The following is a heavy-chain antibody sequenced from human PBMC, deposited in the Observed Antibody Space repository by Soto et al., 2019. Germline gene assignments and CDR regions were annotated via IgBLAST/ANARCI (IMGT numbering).Heavy chain of an antibody. CDR3: AGGSGSYYY. CDR2: IYHSGST. D-gene: IGHD3-10*01. J-gene: IGHJ4*02. V-gene: IGHV4-30-2*01. CDR1: GGSISSGGYS. Sequence: QLQLQESSSGLVKPSQTLSLTCAVSGGSISSGGYSWSWIRQPPGKGLEWIGYIYHSGSTYYNPSLKSRVTISVDRSKNQFSLKLSSVTAADTAVYYCAGGSGSYYYWGQGTLVTVSS.